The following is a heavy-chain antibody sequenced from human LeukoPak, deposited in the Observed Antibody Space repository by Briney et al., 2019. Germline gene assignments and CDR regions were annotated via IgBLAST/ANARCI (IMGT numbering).Heavy chain of an antibody. D-gene: IGHD4-17*01. CDR1: GGSFSGYY. J-gene: IGHJ3*02. CDR3: ARVNALGGTVTTLGAFDI. Sequence: SETLSLTCAVYGGSFSGYYWSWIRQPPGKGLEWIGYIYHSGSTYYNPSLKSRVTISVDRSKNQFSLKLSSVTAADTAVYYCARVNALGGTVTTLGAFDIWGQGTMVTVSS. V-gene: IGHV4-34*01. CDR2: IYHSGST.